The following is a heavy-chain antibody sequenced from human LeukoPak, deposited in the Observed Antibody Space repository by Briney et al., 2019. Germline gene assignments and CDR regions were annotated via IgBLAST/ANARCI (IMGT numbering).Heavy chain of an antibody. D-gene: IGHD6-13*01. CDR1: GYTFTSYD. CDR2: MNPNSGNT. V-gene: IGHV1-8*01. CDR3: ARAPPYSSSWDYYYYYGMDV. J-gene: IGHJ6*02. Sequence: GASVKVSCKASGYTFTSYDINWVRQATGQGLEWVGWMNPNSGNTGYAQKFQGRVTMTRNTSISTAYMELSSLRSEDTAVYYCARAPPYSSSWDYYYYYGMDVWGQGTTVTVSS.